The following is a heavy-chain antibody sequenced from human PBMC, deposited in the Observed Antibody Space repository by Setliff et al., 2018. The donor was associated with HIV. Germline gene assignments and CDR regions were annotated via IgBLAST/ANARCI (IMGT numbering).Heavy chain of an antibody. J-gene: IGHJ1*01. CDR2: IYTSGST. CDR1: GGSMSGLY. CDR3: ARSLWLGDIQH. V-gene: IGHV4-4*08. D-gene: IGHD2-21*01. Sequence: SETLSLTCTVSGGSMSGLYWSWIRQPPGKGLEWIGHIYTSGSTNYNPSLKSRVTISVDTSKNQFSLKLSSVTAADTAVYYCARSLWLGDIQHWGQGTLVTVSS.